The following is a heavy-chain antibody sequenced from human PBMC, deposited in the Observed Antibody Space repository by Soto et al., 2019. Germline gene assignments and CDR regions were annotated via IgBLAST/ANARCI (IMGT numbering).Heavy chain of an antibody. CDR2: ISWDGGST. Sequence: DVQLVESGGVVVQPGGSLRLSCAASGFTFDDYTMHWVRQAPGKGLEWVSLISWDGGSTYYADSVKGRFTISRDNSKNSLYLQMNSLRTEDTALYYCAKGGYSSSWYWADRYYFDYWGQGTLVTVSS. V-gene: IGHV3-43*01. CDR3: AKGGYSSSWYWADRYYFDY. CDR1: GFTFDDYT. D-gene: IGHD6-13*01. J-gene: IGHJ4*02.